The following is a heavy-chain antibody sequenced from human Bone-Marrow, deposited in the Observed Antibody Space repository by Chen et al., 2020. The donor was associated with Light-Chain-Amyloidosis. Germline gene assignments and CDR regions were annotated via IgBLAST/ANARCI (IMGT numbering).Heavy chain of an antibody. V-gene: IGHV3-23*01. Sequence: EVQLLESGGGLVQPGGSLRLSCAASGFTFSSYAMSWVRQAPGKGLEWVSGISGMGGSTYYADSVKGRFTISRDNSKNTLYLQMNSLRAEDTAVYYCAKRPPYPSIYGMDVWGQGTTVTVSS. D-gene: IGHD2-21*01. CDR3: AKRPPYPSIYGMDV. CDR2: ISGMGGST. J-gene: IGHJ6*02. CDR1: GFTFSSYA.